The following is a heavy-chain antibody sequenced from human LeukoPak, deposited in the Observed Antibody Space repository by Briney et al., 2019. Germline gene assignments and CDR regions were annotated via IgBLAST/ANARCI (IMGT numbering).Heavy chain of an antibody. CDR1: GYSISSGYY. D-gene: IGHD6-13*01. CDR2: IYHSGNT. V-gene: IGHV4-38-2*01. CDR3: ARAYHSSWYLNWFDP. Sequence: SETLSLTCAVSGYSISSGYYWGWIRQPPRKGLKWIGRIYHSGNTYYNPSLKSRITISVDTSKNEFSLKLSSVTAADTAVYYCARAYHSSWYLNWFDPWGQGTLVTVSS. J-gene: IGHJ5*02.